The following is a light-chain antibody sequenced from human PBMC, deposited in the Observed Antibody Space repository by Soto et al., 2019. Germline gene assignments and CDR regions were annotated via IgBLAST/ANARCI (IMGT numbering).Light chain of an antibody. V-gene: IGKV1-39*01. CDR2: AAS. Sequence: DIQMTQPPSSLSASVGDRVTITCRASQSISSYLNWYQQKPGKAPKLLIYAASSLQSGVPSRFSGSGSGTDFTLTISSLQPEDFATYYCQRSYSTPRTFGEGTKVEIK. CDR1: QSISSY. CDR3: QRSYSTPRT. J-gene: IGKJ1*01.